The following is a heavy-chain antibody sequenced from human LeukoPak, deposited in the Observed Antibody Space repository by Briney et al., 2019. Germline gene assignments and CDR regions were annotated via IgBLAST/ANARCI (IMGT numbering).Heavy chain of an antibody. Sequence: GESLKISCKASGYSFTTYWIGWVRQMPGKGLEWMGIIYPGDSDTRNSPSFQGQVTISADKSISTAYLRWSSLKASDTAMYYCARHYDSTKSFDYWGQGTLVTVS. J-gene: IGHJ4*02. CDR3: ARHYDSTKSFDY. D-gene: IGHD3-22*01. CDR1: GYSFTTYW. CDR2: IYPGDSDT. V-gene: IGHV5-51*01.